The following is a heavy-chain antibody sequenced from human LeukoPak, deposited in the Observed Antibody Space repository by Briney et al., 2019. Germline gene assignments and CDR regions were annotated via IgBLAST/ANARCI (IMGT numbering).Heavy chain of an antibody. D-gene: IGHD3-22*01. CDR1: GYSFTGNY. CDR3: ARRDSDYYYYMDV. V-gene: IGHV1-2*02. CDR2: INPNTGGT. Sequence: ASVKVSCKASGYSFTGNYMHWVRQAPGQGLEWMGWINPNTGGTKYAQKFQGRVTMTRDTSSSTAYMELSSLRSEDTAVYYCARRDSDYYYYMDVWGKGTTVTVSS. J-gene: IGHJ6*03.